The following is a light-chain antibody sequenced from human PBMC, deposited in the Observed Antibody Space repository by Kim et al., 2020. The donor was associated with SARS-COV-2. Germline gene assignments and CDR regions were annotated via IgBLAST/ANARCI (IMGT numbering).Light chain of an antibody. CDR1: QALTSNY. J-gene: IGKJ2*02. V-gene: IGKV3-20*01. CDR2: YAS. CDR3: QQYDKSPCT. Sequence: EIVLTQSPGTLALSPGERANLSCRASQALTSNYIAWYQQRPGQAPRLLMSYASNRATGIPDRFSGSGSGTDFTLTITRLEPEDLAVYFCQQYDKSPCTFGQGTRLEI.